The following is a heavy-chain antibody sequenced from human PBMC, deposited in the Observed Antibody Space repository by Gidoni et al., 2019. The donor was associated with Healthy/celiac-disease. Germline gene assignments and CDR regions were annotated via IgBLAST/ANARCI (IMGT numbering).Heavy chain of an antibody. V-gene: IGHV3-23*01. J-gene: IGHJ6*02. D-gene: IGHD6-13*01. CDR2: ISGSGGST. CDR1: GFTFSSYA. CDR3: EGIAAAGSYYGMDV. Sequence: EVQLLESGGGLVQPGGSLRLPCAASGFTFSSYAMSWVRQAPGKGLEWVSAISGSGGSTYYADSVKGRFTISRDNSKNTLYLQMNSLRAEDTAVYYCEGIAAAGSYYGMDVWGQGTTVTVSS.